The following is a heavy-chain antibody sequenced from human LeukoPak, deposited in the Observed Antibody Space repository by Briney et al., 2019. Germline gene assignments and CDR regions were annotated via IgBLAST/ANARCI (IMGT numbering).Heavy chain of an antibody. CDR3: AKKGATTGDFDY. CDR1: GFIFSSYA. V-gene: IGHV3-23*01. CDR2: ISGTGGSI. D-gene: IGHD1-26*01. J-gene: IGHJ4*02. Sequence: PGGSLRLSCAASGFIFSSYAITWVRQAPGKGLEWVSAISGTGGSIYYADSVRGRFTISRDNSKNTLYLQMNSLRAEDTAVYYCAKKGATTGDFDYWGQGTLVTVSS.